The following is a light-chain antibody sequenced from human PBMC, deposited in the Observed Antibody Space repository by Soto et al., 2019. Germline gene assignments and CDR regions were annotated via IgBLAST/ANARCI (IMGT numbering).Light chain of an antibody. CDR1: QGISIY. CDR2: AAS. V-gene: IGKV1-27*01. CDR3: QKYNSAPWT. Sequence: DIQMTQSPSSLSASVGDRVTITCRASQGISIYLAWYQQKPGKVPKLLIYAASTLQSGVPSRFSGSGSGTDFTLTISSLQPADVATYYCQKYNSAPWTFGQGTKVEIK. J-gene: IGKJ1*01.